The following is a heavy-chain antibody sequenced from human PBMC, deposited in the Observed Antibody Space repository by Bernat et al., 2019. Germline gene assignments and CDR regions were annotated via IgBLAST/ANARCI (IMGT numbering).Heavy chain of an antibody. CDR2: IYSGGST. J-gene: IGHJ4*02. D-gene: IGHD3-22*01. CDR3: AAGTYYYDSSGFSEPSLDY. Sequence: EVQLVESGGGLIQPGGSLRLSCAASGFTVSSNYMSWVRQAPGKGLEWVSVIYSGGSTYYADSVTGRFTISRDNSKNTLYLQMNSLRAEDTAVYYCAAGTYYYDSSGFSEPSLDYWGQGTLVTVSS. CDR1: GFTVSSNY. V-gene: IGHV3-53*01.